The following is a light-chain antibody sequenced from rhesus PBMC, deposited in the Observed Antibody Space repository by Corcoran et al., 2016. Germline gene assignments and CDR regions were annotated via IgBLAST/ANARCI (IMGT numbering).Light chain of an antibody. J-gene: IGKJ2*01. CDR1: ENVNNY. CDR2: KAS. CDR3: QHGYGTPYS. V-gene: IGKV1-74*01. Sequence: DIQMTQSPSSLSASVGDRVTITCRASENVNNYLNWYQQKPGKAPKLLIYKASTLQSGVPSRFRGSGSGTDYTFTIRCLQPEDVATYYCQHGYGTPYSFGRGTKVEIK.